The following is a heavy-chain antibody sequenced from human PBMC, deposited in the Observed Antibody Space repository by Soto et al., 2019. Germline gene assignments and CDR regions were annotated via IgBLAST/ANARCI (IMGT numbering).Heavy chain of an antibody. CDR3: AGERAGVDTFDI. J-gene: IGHJ3*02. CDR1: GFIFSKCG. CDR2: IWYDGTGQ. V-gene: IGHV3-33*01. Sequence: QVQLVESGGGVVQPGRSLRLSCATSGFIFSKCGMHWVRQAPGKGLEWVAVIWYDGTGQYYTDSVKGRFTISRDNSKNALYLQLNGLRVEDTAVYYCAGERAGVDTFDIWGRGTVVTVSS.